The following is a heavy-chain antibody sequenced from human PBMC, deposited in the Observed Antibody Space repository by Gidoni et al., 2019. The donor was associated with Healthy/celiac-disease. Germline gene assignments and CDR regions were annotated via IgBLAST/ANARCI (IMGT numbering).Heavy chain of an antibody. D-gene: IGHD4-4*01. V-gene: IGHV3-48*03. CDR3: ARVGSNYFFQHYYYMDV. CDR2: ISSSGSTI. J-gene: IGHJ6*03. Sequence: EVQLVESGGGLVQPGGSLRLSCAASGFTFSSYEMNWVRQAPGKGLEWVSYISSSGSTIYYADSVKGRFTISRDNAKNSLYLQMNSLRAEDTAVYYCARVGSNYFFQHYYYMDVWGKGTTVTVSS. CDR1: GFTFSSYE.